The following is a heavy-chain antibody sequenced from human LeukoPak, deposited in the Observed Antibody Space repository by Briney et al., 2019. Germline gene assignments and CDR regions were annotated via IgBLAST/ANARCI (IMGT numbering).Heavy chain of an antibody. D-gene: IGHD6-13*01. J-gene: IGHJ5*02. CDR1: GFAFSNYA. CDR2: ISYDGSNK. CDR3: ARERYSSSWGGFDP. V-gene: IGHV3-30*03. Sequence: GGSLRLSCAASGFAFSNYAMHWVRQAPGKGLEWVAVISYDGSNKYYADSVKGRFTISRDNSKNTLYLQMNSLRAEDTAVYYCARERYSSSWGGFDPWGQGTLVTVSS.